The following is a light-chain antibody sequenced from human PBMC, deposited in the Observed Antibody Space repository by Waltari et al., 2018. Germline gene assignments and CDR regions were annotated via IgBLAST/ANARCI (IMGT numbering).Light chain of an antibody. V-gene: IGKV3-20*01. CDR2: DAS. CDR3: QKYVNLPAT. CDR1: QSVGKY. Sequence: EIVLTQSPGTLSLSPGQRATLSCRASQSVGKYLAWYQQKPGQAPRLLIYDASTRATGIPDRFSGSGSGTDFSLTISRLEPEDFAVYYCQKYVNLPATFGKGTKVEIK. J-gene: IGKJ1*01.